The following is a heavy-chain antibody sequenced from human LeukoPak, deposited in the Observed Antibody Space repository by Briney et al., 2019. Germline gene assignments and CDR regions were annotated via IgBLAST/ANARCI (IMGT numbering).Heavy chain of an antibody. CDR2: IYTSGST. CDR1: GGSISSYY. V-gene: IGHV4-4*07. CDR3: ARDYVLLWFGVPTGAFGI. Sequence: PSETLSLTCTVSGGSISSYYWSWIRQPAGKGLEWIGRIYTSGSTNCNPSLKSRVTMSVDTSKNQFSLKLSSVTAADTAVYYCARDYVLLWFGVPTGAFGIWGQGTMVTVSS. J-gene: IGHJ3*02. D-gene: IGHD3-10*01.